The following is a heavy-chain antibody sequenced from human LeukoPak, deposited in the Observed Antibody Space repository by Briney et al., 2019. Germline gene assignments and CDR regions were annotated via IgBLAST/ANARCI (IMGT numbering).Heavy chain of an antibody. CDR2: IDPSDSYT. J-gene: IGHJ4*02. D-gene: IGHD2-15*01. V-gene: IGHV5-10-1*01. CDR1: GYSFTSYW. CDR3: ARLDDGYCSGGSCSPIDY. Sequence: ESLRISCKGSGYSFTSYWISWVRQMPGKGLEWMGRIDPSDSYTNYSPSFQGHVTISADKSISTAYLQWSSLKASDTAMYYCARLDDGYCSGGSCSPIDYWGQGTLVTVSS.